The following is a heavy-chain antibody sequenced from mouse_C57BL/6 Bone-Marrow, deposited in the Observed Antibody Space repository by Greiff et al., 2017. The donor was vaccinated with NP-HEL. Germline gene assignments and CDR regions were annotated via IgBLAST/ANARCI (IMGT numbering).Heavy chain of an antibody. CDR1: GFTFSSYA. CDR2: ISDGGSYT. V-gene: IGHV5-4*01. J-gene: IGHJ2*01. CDR3: ARERTAQAPYYFDY. Sequence: EVQVVESGGGLVKPGGSLKLSCAASGFTFSSYAMSWVRQTPEKRLEWVATISDGGSYTYYPDTVKGRFTISRDNAKNNLYLQMSHLKSEDTAMYYCARERTAQAPYYFDYWGQGTTLTVSS. D-gene: IGHD3-2*02.